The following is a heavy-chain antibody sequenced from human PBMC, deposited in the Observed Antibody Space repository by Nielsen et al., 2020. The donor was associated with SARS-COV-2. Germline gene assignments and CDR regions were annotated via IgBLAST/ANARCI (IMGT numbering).Heavy chain of an antibody. CDR2: LSYDGSEK. CDR3: ATGLAVAPVQGGQFYYYYYGMDV. J-gene: IGHJ6*02. D-gene: IGHD6-19*01. Sequence: GESLKISCAASGFTFSSYSMHWVRQSPGKGLEWVAVLSYDGSEKYYADSVKGRFTISRDDSKNTLFLQMNSLRPDDTAVYYCATGLAVAPVQGGQFYYYYYGMDVWGQGTTVTVSS. V-gene: IGHV3-30*03. CDR1: GFTFSSYS.